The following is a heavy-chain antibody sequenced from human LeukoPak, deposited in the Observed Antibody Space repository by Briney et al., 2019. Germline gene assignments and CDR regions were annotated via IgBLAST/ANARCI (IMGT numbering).Heavy chain of an antibody. CDR1: GYIFTSYW. Sequence: GESLKISCQGSGYIFTSYWIGWVRQMPGKGLEWMGIIYPGDSDTRYSPSFQGQVTISADKSISTAYLQWSSLKASDTAMYYCARQGGYSGYDSNFDYWGQGTLVTVSS. V-gene: IGHV5-51*01. J-gene: IGHJ4*02. D-gene: IGHD5-12*01. CDR3: ARQGGYSGYDSNFDY. CDR2: IYPGDSDT.